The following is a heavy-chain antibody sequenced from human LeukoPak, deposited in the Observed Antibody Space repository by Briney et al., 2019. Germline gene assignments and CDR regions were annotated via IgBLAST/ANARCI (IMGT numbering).Heavy chain of an antibody. V-gene: IGHV1-2*02. D-gene: IGHD6-6*01. CDR3: ARGSIPPSDP. CDR2: INPNSGGT. CDR1: GYTFTGYY. J-gene: IGHJ5*02. Sequence: ASVKVSCKASGYTFTGYYMHWVRQAPGHRLEWMGWINPNSGGTNYAQKFQGRVTITRNTSISTAYMELSSLRSEDTAVYYCARGSIPPSDPWGQGTLVTVSS.